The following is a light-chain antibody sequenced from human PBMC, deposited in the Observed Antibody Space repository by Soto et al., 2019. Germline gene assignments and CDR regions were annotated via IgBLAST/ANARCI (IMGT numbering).Light chain of an antibody. CDR2: GAS. CDR1: QRVSSN. Sequence: EIMMTQSPATLSFSPGERATLSCRASQRVSSNLAWYQQKPGQAPRLLIYGASTRATGIPARFSGSGSGTEFTLTISSLQSEDFAVYYCQQYNNWPPWTFGQGTKVDIK. V-gene: IGKV3-15*01. CDR3: QQYNNWPPWT. J-gene: IGKJ1*01.